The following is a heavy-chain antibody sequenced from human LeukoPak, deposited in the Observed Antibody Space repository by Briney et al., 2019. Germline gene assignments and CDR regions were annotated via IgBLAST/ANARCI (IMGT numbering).Heavy chain of an antibody. CDR2: IYYSGST. V-gene: IGHV4-30-4*08. CDR3: ARESYSSSWEAGGY. Sequence: SETLSLTCTVSGGSISSGDYYWSWIRQPPGKGLEWIGYIYYSGSTYYNPSLKSRVTISVDTSKNQFSLKLSSVTAADTAVYYCARESYSSSWEAGGYWGQGTLVTVSS. D-gene: IGHD6-13*01. CDR1: GGSISSGDYY. J-gene: IGHJ4*02.